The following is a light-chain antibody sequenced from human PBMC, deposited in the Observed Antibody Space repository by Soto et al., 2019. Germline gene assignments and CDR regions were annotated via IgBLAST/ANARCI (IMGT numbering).Light chain of an antibody. CDR3: YSYAGSYIYYV. J-gene: IGLJ1*01. V-gene: IGLV2-23*02. CDR2: EVN. Sequence: QSLLTQPASVSVSPGQSIAISCTGTSSDVGNYNLVSWYQQHPGKAPRLMIFEVNKRPSGVSDRFSGSKSGNTASLTISGLQADDEADYYCYSYAGSYIYYVFGAGTKVTVL. CDR1: SSDVGNYNL.